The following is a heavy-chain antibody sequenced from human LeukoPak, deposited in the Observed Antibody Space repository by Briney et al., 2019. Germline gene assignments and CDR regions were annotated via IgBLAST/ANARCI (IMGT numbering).Heavy chain of an antibody. CDR3: ARAATGNYHFDS. Sequence: KPSETLSLTCTVSGDSITNGSYYWSWIRQPAGKGLEWIGRLYIRGSTNYSPPLKSRVTISADRSKNQLSLNLRSVTAADTGVYFCARAATGNYHFDSWGQGTLVTVSS. V-gene: IGHV4-61*02. J-gene: IGHJ4*02. CDR2: LYIRGST. CDR1: GDSITNGSYY. D-gene: IGHD1-7*01.